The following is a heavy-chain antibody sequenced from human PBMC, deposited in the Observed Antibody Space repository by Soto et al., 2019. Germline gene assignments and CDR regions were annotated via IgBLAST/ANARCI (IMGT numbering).Heavy chain of an antibody. CDR2: ISYDGSKK. CDR3: AKDLLVWFGELSPGAAFDC. Sequence: GGSLRLSCAASGFSFSSYGRHWVRQAPGKGLEWVAAISYDGSKKYYADSVKGRFTISRDNSKNTLYLQMNSLRAEDTAVYYCAKDLLVWFGELSPGAAFDCWGQGTMVTVSS. D-gene: IGHD3-10*01. J-gene: IGHJ3*01. CDR1: GFSFSSYG. V-gene: IGHV3-30*18.